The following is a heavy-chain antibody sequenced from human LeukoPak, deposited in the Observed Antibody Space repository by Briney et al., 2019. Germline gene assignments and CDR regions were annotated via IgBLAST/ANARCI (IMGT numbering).Heavy chain of an antibody. Sequence: GASVKVSCKASGYTFTGYDINWVRQATGQGLEWMGWMNPNSGNTGYAQKFQGRVTITRNTSISTAYMELSSLRSEDTAVYYCARAGYCSSTSCYTVDWGQGTLVTVSS. D-gene: IGHD2-2*02. J-gene: IGHJ4*02. CDR3: ARAGYCSSTSCYTVD. CDR1: GYTFTGYD. CDR2: MNPNSGNT. V-gene: IGHV1-8*03.